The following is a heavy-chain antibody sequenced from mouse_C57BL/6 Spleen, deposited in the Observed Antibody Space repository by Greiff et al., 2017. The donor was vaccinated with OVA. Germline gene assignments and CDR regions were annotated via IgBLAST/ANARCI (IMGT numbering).Heavy chain of an antibody. Sequence: QVQLKQSGPELVKPGASVKISCKASGYAFSSSWMNWVKQRPGKGLEWIGRIYPGDGDTNYNGKFKGKATLTADKSSSTAYMQLSSLTSEDSAVYCCAREGNPHYYAMDYWGQGTSVTVSS. CDR3: AREGNPHYYAMDY. D-gene: IGHD2-1*01. V-gene: IGHV1-82*01. CDR2: IYPGDGDT. CDR1: GYAFSSSW. J-gene: IGHJ4*01.